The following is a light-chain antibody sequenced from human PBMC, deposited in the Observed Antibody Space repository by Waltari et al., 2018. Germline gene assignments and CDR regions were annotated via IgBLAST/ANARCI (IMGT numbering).Light chain of an antibody. CDR3: QQYVNYWT. V-gene: IGKV1-5*03. CDR2: EAS. CDR1: QSVNRR. Sequence: DIQMTQSPSTLSASVGDRVTITCRASQSVNRRLAWYQQKPGKAPELLIYEASSLESGVPSRFSGSGSGKEFTLTISSLQPDDFGTYYCQQYVNYWTFGQGTKVEIK. J-gene: IGKJ1*01.